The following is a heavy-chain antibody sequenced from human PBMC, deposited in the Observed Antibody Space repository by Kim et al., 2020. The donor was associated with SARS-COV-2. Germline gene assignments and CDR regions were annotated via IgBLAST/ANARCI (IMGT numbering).Heavy chain of an antibody. CDR3: ARDFIAAPPDY. D-gene: IGHD6-6*01. J-gene: IGHJ4*02. Sequence: ANYAQKFQGRVTITADKSTSTAYMELSSLRSEDTAVYYCARDFIAAPPDYWGQGTLVTVSS. CDR2: A. V-gene: IGHV1-69*04.